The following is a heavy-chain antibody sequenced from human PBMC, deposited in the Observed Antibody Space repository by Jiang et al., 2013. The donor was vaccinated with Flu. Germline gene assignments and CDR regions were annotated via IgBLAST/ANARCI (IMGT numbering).Heavy chain of an antibody. V-gene: IGHV2-70*04. D-gene: IGHD3-22*01. CDR3: ARNGYPFDY. CDR1: GFSLSTNEMR. J-gene: IGHJ4*02. Sequence: TCTFSGFSLSTNEMRVSWIRQPPGKALEWLARIDWDDEKFYSTSLKTRLTISKDTSKNQVVLTMTNMDPVDTATYYCARNGYPFDYWGQGTLVTVSS. CDR2: IDWDDEK.